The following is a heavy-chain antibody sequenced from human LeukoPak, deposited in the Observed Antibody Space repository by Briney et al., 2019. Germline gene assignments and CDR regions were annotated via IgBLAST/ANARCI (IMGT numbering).Heavy chain of an antibody. CDR3: ARYSYYYYYMDV. D-gene: IGHD4-11*01. V-gene: IGHV4-39*06. CDR1: GGSISSSSYY. Sequence: PSETLSLSCTASGGSISSSSYYWGWIRQPPGRGLEWIGSSYYSRSTYSNPSLDSRSIISVDTSKNQYPLKLSPVTAADTAVYYCARYSYYYYYMDVWGKGTTVTVSS. J-gene: IGHJ6*03. CDR2: SYYSRST.